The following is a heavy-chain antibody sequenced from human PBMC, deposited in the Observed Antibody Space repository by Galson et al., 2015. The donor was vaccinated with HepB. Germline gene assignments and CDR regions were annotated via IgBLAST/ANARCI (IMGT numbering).Heavy chain of an antibody. CDR1: GFTFSNYA. Sequence: SLRLSCAASGFTFSNYAMVWVRQAPGKGLEWVAHISSDGSNKYYADSVKGRFPISRDNSKNTLYLLMNSLTIEDTAVYYCARGGLKAADYWGQGTLVTVSS. CDR2: ISSDGSNK. D-gene: IGHD3-16*01. J-gene: IGHJ4*02. CDR3: ARGGLKAADY. V-gene: IGHV3-30*04.